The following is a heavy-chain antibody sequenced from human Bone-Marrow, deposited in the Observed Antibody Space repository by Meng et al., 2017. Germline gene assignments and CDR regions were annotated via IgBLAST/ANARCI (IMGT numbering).Heavy chain of an antibody. Sequence: SETLSLTCTVSGGSISSSSYYWGWIRQPPGKGLEWIGSIYYSGSTYYNPSLKSRVTISVDTSKNQFSLKLSSVTAADTAVYYCASRPYGDYYFDYWGQGTLVTGAS. CDR1: GGSISSSSYY. CDR2: IYYSGST. V-gene: IGHV4-39*07. D-gene: IGHD4-17*01. J-gene: IGHJ4*02. CDR3: ASRPYGDYYFDY.